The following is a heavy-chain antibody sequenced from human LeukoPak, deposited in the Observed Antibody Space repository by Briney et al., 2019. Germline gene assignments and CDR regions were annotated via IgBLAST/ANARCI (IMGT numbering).Heavy chain of an antibody. Sequence: SETLSLTCAVYGGSFSGYYWSWIRQPPGKGLEWIGYIYYSGSTSYNPSLKSRVTISVDTSKNQFSLKLSSVTAADTAVYYCARGMKYYDSSGYYQTKLPGVYFDYWGQGTLVTVSS. D-gene: IGHD3-22*01. CDR3: ARGMKYYDSSGYYQTKLPGVYFDY. CDR2: IYYSGST. V-gene: IGHV4-59*01. CDR1: GGSFSGYY. J-gene: IGHJ4*02.